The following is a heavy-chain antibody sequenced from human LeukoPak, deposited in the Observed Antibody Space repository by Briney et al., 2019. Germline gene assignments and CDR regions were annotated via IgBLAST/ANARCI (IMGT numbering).Heavy chain of an antibody. V-gene: IGHV3-30-3*01. J-gene: IGHJ6*02. CDR3: ARDHRGDFWSGYYPSYYYYGMDV. Sequence: GGSLRLSCAASGFTFSAYAMHWVRQAPGRGLEWVAVISYDGSNIYYADSVRGRFTISRDNSKSTLYLQMNSLRAEDTAVYYCARDHRGDFWSGYYPSYYYYGMDVWGQGTTVTVSS. D-gene: IGHD3-3*01. CDR2: ISYDGSNI. CDR1: GFTFSAYA.